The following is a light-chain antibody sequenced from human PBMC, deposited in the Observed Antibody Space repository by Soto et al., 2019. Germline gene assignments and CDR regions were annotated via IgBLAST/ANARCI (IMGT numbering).Light chain of an antibody. CDR3: QEYCSSPLVT. Sequence: EIVLTQSPGTLSLSPGERATLSCRASQSVSSSYLAWYQQKPGQAPTPLIYGAFRRATGIPDRISGSGSGTDFPLTVSRLEPEDFAGYYCQEYCSSPLVTFGQGTRLEIK. CDR2: GAF. J-gene: IGKJ5*01. CDR1: QSVSSSY. V-gene: IGKV3-20*01.